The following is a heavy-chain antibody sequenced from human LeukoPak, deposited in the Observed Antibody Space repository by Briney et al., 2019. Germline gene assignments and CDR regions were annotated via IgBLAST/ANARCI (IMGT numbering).Heavy chain of an antibody. CDR1: GFTCSSYE. Sequence: PGGSLRLSCVASGFTCSSYEMNWVRQAPGEGLEWDSYISSSGSTIYYARSVKGRFPISRDNAKSSLYLQMHSLRAEDTAVYYCARWGHHWGQGTLVTVSS. CDR2: ISSSGSTI. CDR3: ARWGHH. V-gene: IGHV3-48*03. D-gene: IGHD3-16*01. J-gene: IGHJ5*02.